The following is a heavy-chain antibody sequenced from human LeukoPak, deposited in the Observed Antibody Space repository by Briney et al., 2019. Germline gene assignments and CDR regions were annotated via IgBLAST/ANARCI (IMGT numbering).Heavy chain of an antibody. CDR1: GYTFTGYY. V-gene: IGHV1-2*02. Sequence: ASVTVSFKASGYTFTGYYMHWVRQAPGQGLEWMGWINPNSGGTNYAQKFQGRVTMTRDTSISTAYMELSRLRSDDTAVYYCARGSWLFPYYYGMDVWGQGTTVTVSS. D-gene: IGHD3-9*01. CDR3: ARGSWLFPYYYGMDV. CDR2: INPNSGGT. J-gene: IGHJ6*02.